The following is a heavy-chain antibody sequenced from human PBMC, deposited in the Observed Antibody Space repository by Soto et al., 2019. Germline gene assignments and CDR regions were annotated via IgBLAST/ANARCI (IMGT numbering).Heavy chain of an antibody. CDR1: GGSFKSGSYS. CDR3: ARDFAYFVS. V-gene: IGHV4-61*01. J-gene: IGHJ4*02. CDR2: VYHTGRT. Sequence: QVQLRESGPGLVKPSETLSLTCCVSGGSFKSGSYSWSWIRQPPGKGLEWIGYVYHTGRTSYNPSLKSRVSISMDTSKNQFSLNLDSVTAADTAVYFCARDFAYFVSWGQGTLVTVAS. D-gene: IGHD3-3*01.